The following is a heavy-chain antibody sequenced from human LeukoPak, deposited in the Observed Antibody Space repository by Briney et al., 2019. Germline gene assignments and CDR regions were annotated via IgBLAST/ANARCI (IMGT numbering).Heavy chain of an antibody. CDR2: ISYDGSNK. J-gene: IGHJ4*02. CDR1: GFTFSNYA. D-gene: IGHD3-22*01. CDR3: ARERNYDSSGYFYY. Sequence: GGSLRLSCAASGFTFSNYAMHWVRQAQGKGLEWVAVISYDGSNKYYAESVQGRFTISRDNSKKTLYLQMNTQSAEDTAVYYCARERNYDSSGYFYYWGQGTLVIVSS. V-gene: IGHV3-30-3*01.